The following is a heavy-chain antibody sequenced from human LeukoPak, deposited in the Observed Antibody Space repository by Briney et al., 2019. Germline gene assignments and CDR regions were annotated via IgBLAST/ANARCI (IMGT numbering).Heavy chain of an antibody. D-gene: IGHD4-17*01. CDR3: AIGSTVFHARR. V-gene: IGHV3-53*01. CDR1: EFNARYTY. CDR2: IYRGGYT. Sequence: GGSLRLSCVASEFNARYTYMTWVRQAPGKGLERISVIYRGGYTDYADSVKGRFTISSDNPKRTLYLQMNSLSAEDTATYYCAIGSTVFHARRWGQGTRVTVSS. J-gene: IGHJ4*02.